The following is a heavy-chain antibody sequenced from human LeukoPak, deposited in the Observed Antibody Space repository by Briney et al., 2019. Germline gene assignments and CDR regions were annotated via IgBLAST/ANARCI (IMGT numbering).Heavy chain of an antibody. CDR2: ISYDGSNK. D-gene: IGHD1-7*01. CDR1: EFTFSSYG. Sequence: GRSLRLSCAASEFTFSSYGMHWVRQAPGKGLEWVAVISYDGSNKYYADSVKGRFTISRDNSKNTLYLQMNSLRAEDTAVYYCAKVITGTTLVVDYWGQGTLVTVSS. CDR3: AKVITGTTLVVDY. J-gene: IGHJ4*02. V-gene: IGHV3-30*18.